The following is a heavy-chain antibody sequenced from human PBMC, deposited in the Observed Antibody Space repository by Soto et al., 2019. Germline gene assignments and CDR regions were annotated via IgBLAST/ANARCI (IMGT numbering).Heavy chain of an antibody. D-gene: IGHD3-3*01. CDR2: IYYSGST. Sequence: TSETLSLTCTVSGGSISSYYWSWIRQPPGKGLEWIGYIYYSGSTNYNPSLKSRVTISVDTSKNQFSLKLSSVTAADTAVYYCARHGSRYDFWSGFLWFDPWGQGTLVTVSS. CDR3: ARHGSRYDFWSGFLWFDP. J-gene: IGHJ5*02. V-gene: IGHV4-59*08. CDR1: GGSISSYY.